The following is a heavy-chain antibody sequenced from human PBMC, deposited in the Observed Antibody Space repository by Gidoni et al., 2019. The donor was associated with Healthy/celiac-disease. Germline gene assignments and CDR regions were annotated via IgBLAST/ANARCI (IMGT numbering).Heavy chain of an antibody. V-gene: IGHV4-59*08. Sequence: QVQLQESGPGLVKPSETLSLTCTVSGGSISSYYWSWIRQPPGKGLEWIGYIYYSGSTNYNPSLKSRVTISVDTSKNQFSLKLSSVTAADTAVYYCARHRASSTSVCFDYWGQGTLVTVSS. D-gene: IGHD2-2*01. CDR2: IYYSGST. CDR1: GGSISSYY. J-gene: IGHJ4*02. CDR3: ARHRASSTSVCFDY.